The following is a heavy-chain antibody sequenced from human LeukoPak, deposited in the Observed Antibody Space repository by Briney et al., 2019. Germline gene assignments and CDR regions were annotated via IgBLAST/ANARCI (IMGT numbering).Heavy chain of an antibody. D-gene: IGHD6-19*01. CDR3: ARGVRGIAVARAAYAFDI. CDR1: GYTFTSYG. J-gene: IGHJ3*02. CDR2: ISAYNGNT. V-gene: IGHV1-18*01. Sequence: ASVKVSCKASGYTFTSYGISWVRQAPGQGLEWMGWISAYNGNTNYAQKLQGRVTMTTDTSTSTAYMELSRLRSDDTAVYYCARGVRGIAVARAAYAFDIWGQGTMVTVSS.